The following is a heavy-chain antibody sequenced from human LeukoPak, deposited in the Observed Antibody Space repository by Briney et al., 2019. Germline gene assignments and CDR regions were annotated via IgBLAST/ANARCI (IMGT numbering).Heavy chain of an antibody. Sequence: PGGSLRLSCAASGFTFSSYAMSWVRQAPGKGLEWVSATSGPGGSRDYADSVKGRFTISRDNSKNTLYLQMNSLRAENTAIYYCAKKVGLVSALLYYFDLWGQGTLVTVSS. V-gene: IGHV3-23*01. CDR2: TSGPGGSR. CDR3: AKKVGLVSALLYYFDL. D-gene: IGHD2/OR15-2a*01. CDR1: GFTFSSYA. J-gene: IGHJ4*02.